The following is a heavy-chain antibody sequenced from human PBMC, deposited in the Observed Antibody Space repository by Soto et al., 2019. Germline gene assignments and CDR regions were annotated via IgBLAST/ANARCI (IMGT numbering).Heavy chain of an antibody. CDR2: MSPNSGAT. J-gene: IGHJ6*02. CDR1: GYTFTTYD. Sequence: QVQLVQSGAEVTKPGASVKVSCRASGYTFTTYDINWVRQATGQGLEWMGWMSPNSGATCYAQKFQGRVTMTRDTSISTAYMELSNLRSEDTAIYYCARGVDAGVDVWGQGTTVTVSS. CDR3: ARGVDAGVDV. D-gene: IGHD1-1*01. V-gene: IGHV1-8*01.